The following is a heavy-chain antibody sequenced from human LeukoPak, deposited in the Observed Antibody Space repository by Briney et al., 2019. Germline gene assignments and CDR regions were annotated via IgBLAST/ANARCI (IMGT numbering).Heavy chain of an antibody. J-gene: IGHJ4*02. D-gene: IGHD3-3*01. CDR3: ARESEYDFWTGSYFDS. CDR1: GFTFRSYS. CDR2: ITGSKSSI. V-gene: IGHV3-21*06. Sequence: GGSLRLSCAAPGFTFRSYSMNWVRQAPGKGLEWVSSITGSKSSIYYADSVKGRFTISRDNAKTSLYLQMNSLRAEDTAIYYCARESEYDFWTGSYFDSWGQGTLVTVSS.